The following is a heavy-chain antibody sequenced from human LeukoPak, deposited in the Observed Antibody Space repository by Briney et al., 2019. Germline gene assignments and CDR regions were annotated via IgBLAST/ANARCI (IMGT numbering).Heavy chain of an antibody. Sequence: SQTLSLTCTVSGGPISSGSYYWSWIRQPAGKGLEWIGRIYTSGSTNYNPSLKSRVTISVDTSKNQFSLKLCSVTAADTAVYYCARGLWSGRRREANWFDPWGQGTLVTVSS. V-gene: IGHV4-61*02. CDR1: GGPISSGSYY. J-gene: IGHJ5*02. D-gene: IGHD3-3*01. CDR2: IYTSGST. CDR3: ARGLWSGRRREANWFDP.